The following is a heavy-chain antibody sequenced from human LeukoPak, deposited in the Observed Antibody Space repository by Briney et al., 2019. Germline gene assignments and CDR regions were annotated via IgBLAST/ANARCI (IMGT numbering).Heavy chain of an antibody. CDR3: ARDLSTNADFDY. D-gene: IGHD1/OR15-1a*01. CDR1: GGTFSSYP. CDR2: IIPILGIA. J-gene: IGHJ4*02. V-gene: IGHV1-69*04. Sequence: SVKVSCKASGGTFSSYPISWVRQAPGQGLEWMGRIIPILGIANYAQKFQGRVTITADKSTSTAYMEVSSLRSEDTAVYYCARDLSTNADFDYWGQGTLVTVSS.